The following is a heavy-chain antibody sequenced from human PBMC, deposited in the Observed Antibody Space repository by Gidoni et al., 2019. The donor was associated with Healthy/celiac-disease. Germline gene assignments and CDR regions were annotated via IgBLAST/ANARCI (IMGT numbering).Heavy chain of an antibody. D-gene: IGHD3-22*01. V-gene: IGHV5-51*01. CDR2: IYPGDSDT. Sequence: EVQLVQSGAEVKKPGESLKISCKGSGYSFNSYWIGWVRQMPGKGLEWMGIIYPGDSDTRYSPSFQGQVTISADKSISTAYLQWSSLKASDTAMYYCARMDSSGYEGLDAFDIWGQGTMVTVSS. CDR1: GYSFNSYW. J-gene: IGHJ3*02. CDR3: ARMDSSGYEGLDAFDI.